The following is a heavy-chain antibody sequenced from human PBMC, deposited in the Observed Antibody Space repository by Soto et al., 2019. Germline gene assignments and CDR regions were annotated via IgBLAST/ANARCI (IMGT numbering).Heavy chain of an antibody. CDR2: ISSSSSYI. J-gene: IGHJ6*01. D-gene: IGHD2-2*01. V-gene: IGHV3-21*01. Sequence: PGGSLIVSCASSGFTFSSYSMNWVRQAPGKGLEWVSSISSSSSYIYYADSVKGRFTISRDNSKNSLYLQMKSLRAEDTAVYYCERVVLGSQYSYHYGMDVWGQGTPVTVSS. CDR3: ERVVLGSQYSYHYGMDV. CDR1: GFTFSSYS.